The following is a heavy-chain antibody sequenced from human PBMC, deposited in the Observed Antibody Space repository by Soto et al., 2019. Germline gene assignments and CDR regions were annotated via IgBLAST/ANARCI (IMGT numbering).Heavy chain of an antibody. V-gene: IGHV1-18*04. Sequence: ASVKVSCKASGYTFTSYGISWVRQAPGQGLDWMGWISAYNGNTKYAQDLQGRVTMTTDTSTSTAYMELRSLRSDDTAMYYCARFSGGSYNTYYFYYGMDVWGQGTTVTVSS. J-gene: IGHJ6*02. D-gene: IGHD2-15*01. CDR3: ARFSGGSYNTYYFYYGMDV. CDR2: ISAYNGNT. CDR1: GYTFTSYG.